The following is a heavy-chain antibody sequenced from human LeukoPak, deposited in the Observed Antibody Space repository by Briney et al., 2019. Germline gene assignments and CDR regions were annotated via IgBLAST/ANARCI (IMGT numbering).Heavy chain of an antibody. J-gene: IGHJ4*02. V-gene: IGHV4-4*07. CDR2: TYSSGTT. CDR1: GGSITGSH. CDR3: ARGAYSFDF. Sequence: SETLSLTCTVSGGSITGSHWSWLRQSAGKGLEWIGRTYSSGTTNYNPSLKSRVTMSLDTSKNQFSLRLSSVTAADTAVYYCARGAYSFDFWGQGALVTVSS.